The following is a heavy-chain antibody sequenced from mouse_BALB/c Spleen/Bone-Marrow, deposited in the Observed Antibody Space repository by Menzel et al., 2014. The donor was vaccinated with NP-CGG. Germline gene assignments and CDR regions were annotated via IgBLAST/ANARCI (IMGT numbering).Heavy chain of an antibody. J-gene: IGHJ1*01. CDR1: GFNIKDTY. CDR3: ARAGRGRYFDV. V-gene: IGHV14-3*02. CDR2: IDPANGNT. Sequence: VQLQQPGAELVKPGASVKLPCTASGFNIKDTYMHWVKQRPEQGLEWIGRIDPANGNTKYDPKFQGKATITADTSSNTAYLQLSSLTSEDTAVYYCARAGRGRYFDVRGAGTTVTVSS. D-gene: IGHD4-1*01.